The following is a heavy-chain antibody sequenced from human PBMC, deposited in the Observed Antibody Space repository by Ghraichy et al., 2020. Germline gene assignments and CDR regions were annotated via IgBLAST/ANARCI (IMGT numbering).Heavy chain of an antibody. CDR2: IYYSGST. CDR1: GGSISSYY. V-gene: IGHV4-59*01. J-gene: IGHJ4*02. Sequence: SETLSLTCTVSGGSISSYYWSWIRQPPGKGLEWIGYIYYSGSTNYNPSLKSRVTISVDTSKNQFSLKLSSVTAADTAVYYCARVKRGVAATRYYFDYWGQGTLVTVSS. D-gene: IGHD2-15*01. CDR3: ARVKRGVAATRYYFDY.